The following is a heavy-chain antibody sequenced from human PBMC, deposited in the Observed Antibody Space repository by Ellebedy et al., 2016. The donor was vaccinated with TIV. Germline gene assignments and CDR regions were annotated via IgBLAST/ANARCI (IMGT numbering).Heavy chain of an antibody. CDR1: GGSLSRSSSY. D-gene: IGHD3-10*01. V-gene: IGHV4-61*05. CDR3: ARINAEWFGESNPFDY. CDR2: VYHSGST. J-gene: IGHJ4*02. Sequence: SETLSLTCTVSGGSLSRSSSYWGWIRQPPGKGLEWIGEVYHSGSTTYSPSLRSRVTISVDKSKNQISLNLTSVTAADTAVYYCARINAEWFGESNPFDYWGRGTLVTVSS.